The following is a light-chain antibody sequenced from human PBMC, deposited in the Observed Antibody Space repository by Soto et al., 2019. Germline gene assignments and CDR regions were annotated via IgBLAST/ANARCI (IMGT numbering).Light chain of an antibody. J-gene: IGKJ2*01. CDR2: DAS. Sequence: EIVMTQSPANLSVSPGERATLSCRASQSVSSNLAWYQQKPGQGPRLLIYDASTRATSIPARFSGSGSGTEFTLTIISRQSEDFVVYYCQQYNKWPPYTFGQGTKLEIK. CDR1: QSVSSN. V-gene: IGKV3-15*01. CDR3: QQYNKWPPYT.